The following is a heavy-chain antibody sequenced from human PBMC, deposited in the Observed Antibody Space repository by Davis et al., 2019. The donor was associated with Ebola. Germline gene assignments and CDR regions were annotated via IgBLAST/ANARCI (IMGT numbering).Heavy chain of an antibody. J-gene: IGHJ4*02. CDR3: GAGYYDGSAYFHEFEY. CDR2: IGNVNNIE. D-gene: IGHD3-22*01. V-gene: IGHV3-11*01. Sequence: GESLKISCEASGFIFSDYFMSWIRQAPGKGLEWISYIGNVNNIEVYADSVKGRFTISRDNAKNSVYLQMNSLRAEDTAVYYCGAGYYDGSAYFHEFEYWGQGTLVAVSS. CDR1: GFIFSDYF.